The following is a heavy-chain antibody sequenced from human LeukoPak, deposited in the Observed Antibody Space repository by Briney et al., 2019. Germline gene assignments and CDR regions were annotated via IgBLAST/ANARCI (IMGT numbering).Heavy chain of an antibody. V-gene: IGHV1-8*01. D-gene: IGHD4-23*01. CDR3: TRGSGGRRDN. CDR1: GYTFTSCD. Sequence: ASVKVSCKASGYTFTSCDINWVRQATGQGPEWMGWMNPNSGNTGYGQSFQGRITMTRDISIGTAYMELSNLTSEDTAIYYCTRGSGGRRDNWGQGTLVTVSA. CDR2: MNPNSGNT. J-gene: IGHJ4*02.